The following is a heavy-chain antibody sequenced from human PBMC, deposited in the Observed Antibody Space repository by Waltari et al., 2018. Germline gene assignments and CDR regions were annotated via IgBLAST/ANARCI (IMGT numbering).Heavy chain of an antibody. CDR1: GYSISSGYY. Sequence: QVQLQESGPGLVKPSETLSLTCAVSGYSISSGYYWGWIRQPPGKGLEWIGSIYHSGSTYYNPSLKSRVTISVDTSKNQFSLKLSSVTAADTAVYYCARTYSGSYSYWGQGTLVTVSS. CDR3: ARTYSGSYSY. V-gene: IGHV4-38-2*01. J-gene: IGHJ4*02. D-gene: IGHD1-26*01. CDR2: IYHSGST.